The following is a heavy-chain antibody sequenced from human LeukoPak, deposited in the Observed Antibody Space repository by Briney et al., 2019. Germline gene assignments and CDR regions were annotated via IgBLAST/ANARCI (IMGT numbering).Heavy chain of an antibody. V-gene: IGHV3-33*01. CDR2: IWYDGSNK. Sequence: GGSLRLSCAASGFIFSTYGMHWVRQAPGKGLEWVGVIWYDGSNKYYADSVKGRLTISRDNSKNTLYLQMNSLRAEDTAVYYCARAFNDFWSGYYSYGMDDWGQGTTVTVSS. CDR1: GFIFSTYG. CDR3: ARAFNDFWSGYYSYGMDD. D-gene: IGHD3-3*01. J-gene: IGHJ6*02.